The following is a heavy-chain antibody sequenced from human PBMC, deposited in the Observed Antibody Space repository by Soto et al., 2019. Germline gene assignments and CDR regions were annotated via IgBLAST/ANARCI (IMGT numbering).Heavy chain of an antibody. J-gene: IGHJ6*02. D-gene: IGHD3-3*01. V-gene: IGHV3-33*01. CDR1: GFTFSSYG. CDR2: IWYDGSNK. CDR3: ARDWSGSIYYYYYYGMDV. Sequence: QVQLVESGGGVVQPGRSLRLSCAASGFTFSSYGMHWVRQAPGKGLGWVAVIWYDGSNKYYADYVKGRFTISRDNSKNTLYLQMNSLRAEDTAVYYCARDWSGSIYYYYYYGMDVWGQGTTVTVSS.